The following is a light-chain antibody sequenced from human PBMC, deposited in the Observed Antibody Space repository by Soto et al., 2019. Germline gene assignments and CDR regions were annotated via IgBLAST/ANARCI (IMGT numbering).Light chain of an antibody. J-gene: IGLJ1*01. CDR3: SSYTSSSTPYV. V-gene: IGLV2-14*01. Sequence: HSALTQPASVSGSPGRSITISCTRTSSDVGGYNYVSWYQQHPGKAPKLMIYDVSNRPSGFSNRFSGSKSGNTASLTISGLQAEDEADYYCSSYTSSSTPYVFGTGTKVTVL. CDR1: SSDVGGYNY. CDR2: DVS.